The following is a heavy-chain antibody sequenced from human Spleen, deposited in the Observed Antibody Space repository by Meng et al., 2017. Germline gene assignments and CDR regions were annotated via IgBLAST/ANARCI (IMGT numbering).Heavy chain of an antibody. D-gene: IGHD1-14*01. V-gene: IGHV4-4*02. CDR1: GGSISTRDW. CDR2: IYHSGRA. Sequence: QLRESGPGLVKPSGTLSLTGVVSGGSISTRDWWTWVRQPPGKGLEWIGEIYHSGRANYIPTLKSRVTISVDKSKNQFSLDLRSVIAADTAVYFCARNLVGSSLDYWGQGTLVTVSS. J-gene: IGHJ4*02. CDR3: ARNLVGSSLDY.